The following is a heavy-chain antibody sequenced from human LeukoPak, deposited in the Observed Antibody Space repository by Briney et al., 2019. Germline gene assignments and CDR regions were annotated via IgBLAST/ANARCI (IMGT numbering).Heavy chain of an antibody. V-gene: IGHV4-59*02. CDR3: ARIHRYCSGGACYVLDN. D-gene: IGHD2-15*01. CDR1: GGSVSGYY. J-gene: IGHJ4*02. Sequence: SETLSLTCVVSGGSVSGYYWGWIRQPPGRGLEWIGYVYYSGSTNYNPSFKSRITISVDTSRNQFSLQLSSVTAADTAVYYCARIHRYCSGGACYVLDNWGQGTLVAASS. CDR2: VYYSGST.